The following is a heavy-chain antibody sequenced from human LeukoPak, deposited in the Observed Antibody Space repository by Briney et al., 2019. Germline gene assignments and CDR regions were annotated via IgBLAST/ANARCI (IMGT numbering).Heavy chain of an antibody. D-gene: IGHD3-22*01. J-gene: IGHJ4*02. CDR3: ARISSSGSTHLDY. CDR2: TRNKAKSYTT. CDR1: GFIFSDHY. Sequence: GRSLRLSCAASGFIFSDHYMDWVRQAPGKGLEWVGRTRNKAKSYTTEYAASVKGRFTISRDDSKNSVYLQMNSLKIEDTAVYFCARISSSGSTHLDYWGQGTLVTVSS. V-gene: IGHV3-72*01.